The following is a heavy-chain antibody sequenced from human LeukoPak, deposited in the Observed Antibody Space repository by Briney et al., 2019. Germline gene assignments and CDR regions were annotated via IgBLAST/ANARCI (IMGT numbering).Heavy chain of an antibody. J-gene: IGHJ3*02. Sequence: GGSLRLSCAASGFTFSSYEMNWVRQAPGKGLEWVSYISSSGSTIYYADSVKGRFTISRDNAKNSLYLQMNSLRAEDTAVYYCARGRWLPRDASDIWGQGTMVTVSS. D-gene: IGHD5-24*01. V-gene: IGHV3-48*03. CDR1: GFTFSSYE. CDR2: ISSSGSTI. CDR3: ARGRWLPRDASDI.